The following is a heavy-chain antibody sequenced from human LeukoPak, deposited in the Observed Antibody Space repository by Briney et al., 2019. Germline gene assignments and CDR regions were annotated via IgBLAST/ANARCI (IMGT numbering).Heavy chain of an antibody. Sequence: SETLSLTCAVSGYSISSGYYWGWIGPPPGKGLEWIGNIYHSGSTYYNSSLKSRVTISVDTSMNQFSLKLSSVTAADTAVYYCARGIDCWGQGTLVTVSS. V-gene: IGHV4-38-2*01. J-gene: IGHJ4*02. CDR1: GYSISSGYY. CDR3: ARGIDC. CDR2: IYHSGST.